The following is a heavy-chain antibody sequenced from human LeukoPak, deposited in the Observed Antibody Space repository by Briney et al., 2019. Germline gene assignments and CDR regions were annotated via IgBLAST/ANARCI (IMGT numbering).Heavy chain of an antibody. CDR2: ISYDGSNK. Sequence: QSGGSLRLSCAASGFTFSSYAMHWVRQAPGKGLEWVAVISYDGSNKYYADSVKGRFTISRDNSKNTLYLQMNSLRAGDTAVYYCARDFEMNSSGWYYSYFDYWGQGTLVTVSS. CDR1: GFTFSSYA. D-gene: IGHD6-19*01. V-gene: IGHV3-30-3*01. J-gene: IGHJ4*02. CDR3: ARDFEMNSSGWYYSYFDY.